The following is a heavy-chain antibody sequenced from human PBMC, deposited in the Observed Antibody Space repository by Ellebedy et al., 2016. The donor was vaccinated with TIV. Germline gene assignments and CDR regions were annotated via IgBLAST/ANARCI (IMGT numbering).Heavy chain of an antibody. CDR1: GFSFNNGW. CDR3: STYTVGDDS. CDR2: IKSESEGGTT. D-gene: IGHD1-26*01. J-gene: IGHJ1*01. V-gene: IGHV3-15*01. Sequence: GESLKISCSSPGFSFNNGWMNWVRQSPGKGLEWVGRIKSESEGGTTDYAAPVKGRFTISRDDLQNILYLQMNNLTIADTGVYYCSTYTVGDDSWGQGTLVIVSS.